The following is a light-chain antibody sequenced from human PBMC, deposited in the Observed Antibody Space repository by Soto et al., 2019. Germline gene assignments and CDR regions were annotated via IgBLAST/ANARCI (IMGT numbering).Light chain of an antibody. CDR2: AAS. Sequence: ATQMTQSPSSLSASVGDRVTITCRASQDIGNDLGWYQQKPGKAPNLLIYAASSLQSGVPSRFSGRGSGTDFTLTISSLQPEDCATYYCLQDYNYPPTFGPGTRVEIK. CDR3: LQDYNYPPT. J-gene: IGKJ1*01. V-gene: IGKV1-6*01. CDR1: QDIGND.